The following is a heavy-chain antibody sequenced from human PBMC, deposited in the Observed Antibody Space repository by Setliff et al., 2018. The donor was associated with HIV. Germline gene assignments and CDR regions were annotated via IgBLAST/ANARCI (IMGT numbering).Heavy chain of an antibody. CDR1: GYSFSRYW. J-gene: IGHJ4*02. CDR3: ARHPIHTYGYGAFDF. V-gene: IGHV5-51*01. D-gene: IGHD5-18*01. CDR2: IYPGDSSS. Sequence: GESLKISCEGSGYSFSRYWIGWVRQMPGKGLEWMGVIYPGDSSSKYSASFQGQVTISVDTSISTAYLQWNSLKASDTAIYYCARHPIHTYGYGAFDFWGRGTLVTVSS.